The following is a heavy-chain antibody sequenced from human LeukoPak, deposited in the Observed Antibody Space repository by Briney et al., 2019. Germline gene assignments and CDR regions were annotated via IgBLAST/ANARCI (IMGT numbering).Heavy chain of an antibody. CDR3: AKDWDGYDL. CDR1: GFTFSSYW. Sequence: PGGSLRLSCAASGFTFSSYWMSWVRQAPGKGLEWVANIKQDGSEQYYVDSVKGRFTISRDNAKNLLYLQMNNLRVEDTAVYYCAKDWDGYDLWGQGTQVTVSS. CDR2: IKQDGSEQ. D-gene: IGHD6-25*01. J-gene: IGHJ5*02. V-gene: IGHV3-7*01.